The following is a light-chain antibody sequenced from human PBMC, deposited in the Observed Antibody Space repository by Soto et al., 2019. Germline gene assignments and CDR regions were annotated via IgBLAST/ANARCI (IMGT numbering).Light chain of an antibody. Sequence: QTVVTQEPSFSVSPGGTVTLTCGFTSGSVSTNYYPSWYQQTPGQAPRTLIYNTNTRSSGVPDRFSGSILGNKAALTITGAQADDESDYYCELYLGSDICVFGTGTKLTVL. CDR3: ELYLGSDICV. CDR2: NTN. CDR1: SGSVSTNYY. J-gene: IGLJ1*01. V-gene: IGLV8-61*01.